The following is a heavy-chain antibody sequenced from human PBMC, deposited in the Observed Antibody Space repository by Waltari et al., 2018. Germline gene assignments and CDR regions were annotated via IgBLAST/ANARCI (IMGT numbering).Heavy chain of an antibody. CDR1: GFTFSNYA. J-gene: IGHJ4*02. Sequence: EVRLVESGGDLVQPGGSLGLSCAASGFTFSNYAMTWGRQSPGKGLEWVASLHADGGSTYHAESVRGRFKISRDNSRDTLYLQLNSLGAEDTAKYFCARVPSHDYGPPFHFDEWGQGTMVTVSS. D-gene: IGHD4-17*01. V-gene: IGHV3-23*04. CDR3: ARVPSHDYGPPFHFDE. CDR2: LHADGGST.